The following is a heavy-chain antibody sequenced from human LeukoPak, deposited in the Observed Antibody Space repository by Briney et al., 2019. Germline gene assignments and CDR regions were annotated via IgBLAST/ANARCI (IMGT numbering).Heavy chain of an antibody. D-gene: IGHD3-10*01. Sequence: SETLSLTCTVSGGSISSYYWSWIRQPPGKGLEWIGYIYYSGSTNYNPSLKSRVTISVDTSKNQFPLKLSSVTAADTAVYYCASNYYGSGSLDYWGQGNLVTVSS. J-gene: IGHJ4*02. V-gene: IGHV4-59*08. CDR1: GGSISSYY. CDR3: ASNYYGSGSLDY. CDR2: IYYSGST.